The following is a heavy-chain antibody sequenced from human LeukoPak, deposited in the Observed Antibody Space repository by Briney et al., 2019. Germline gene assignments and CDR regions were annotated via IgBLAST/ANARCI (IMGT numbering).Heavy chain of an antibody. Sequence: RASVKVSCKASGYTFTSYGISWVRQAPGQGLEWMGWISAYNGNTNYAQKLQGRVTMTTDTSTSTAYMELRSLRSDDTAVYYCARASGDSGYYYYGMDVWGQGTTVTVSS. CDR1: GYTFTSYG. D-gene: IGHD4-17*01. J-gene: IGHJ6*02. V-gene: IGHV1-18*01. CDR3: ARASGDSGYYYYGMDV. CDR2: ISAYNGNT.